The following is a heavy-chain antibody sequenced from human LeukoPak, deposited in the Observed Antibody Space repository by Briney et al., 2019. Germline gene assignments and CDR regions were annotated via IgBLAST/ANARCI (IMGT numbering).Heavy chain of an antibody. Sequence: ASVKVSCKASGYTLTTYGISWVRQAPGQGLEWMGWISAYNGNTNYAQKFQGRVTMTTDTSTSTAYMELRSLTSDDTAVYFCARDRVSMTVAVLTPFDPWGQGTLVTVSS. V-gene: IGHV1-18*01. CDR3: ARDRVSMTVAVLTPFDP. CDR1: GYTLTTYG. CDR2: ISAYNGNT. J-gene: IGHJ5*02. D-gene: IGHD3-22*01.